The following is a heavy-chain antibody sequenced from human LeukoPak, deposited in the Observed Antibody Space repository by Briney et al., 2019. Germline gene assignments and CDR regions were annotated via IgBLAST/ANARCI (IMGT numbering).Heavy chain of an antibody. J-gene: IGHJ4*02. V-gene: IGHV3-53*01. CDR3: ATSSIAAAGPFDC. D-gene: IGHD6-13*01. CDR2: FYPGGST. Sequence: HPGGSLRLCCAASGFTVSSNYMSWVRKARGKGREWVSVFYPGGSTSYDDSVKVRFTISRDNSKNTLYLQMNGLRAEDTAVYYCATSSIAAAGPFDCWGQGTLVTVSS. CDR1: GFTVSSNY.